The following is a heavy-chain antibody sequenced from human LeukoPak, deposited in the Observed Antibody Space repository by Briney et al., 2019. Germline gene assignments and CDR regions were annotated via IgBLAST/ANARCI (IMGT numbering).Heavy chain of an antibody. CDR1: GGTFSSYA. Sequence: ASVKVSCKASGGTFSSYAISWVRQAPGQGLEWMGGIIPIFGTANYAQKFQGRVTITADESTSTAYMELSSLRSEDTAVYYCARDSHSGYDSFGGSSWYYFDYWGQGTLATVSS. J-gene: IGHJ4*02. CDR2: IIPIFGTA. V-gene: IGHV1-69*13. D-gene: IGHD5-12*01. CDR3: ARDSHSGYDSFGGSSWYYFDY.